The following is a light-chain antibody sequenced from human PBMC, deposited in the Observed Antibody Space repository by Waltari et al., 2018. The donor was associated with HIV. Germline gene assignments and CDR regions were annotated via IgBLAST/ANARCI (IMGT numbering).Light chain of an antibody. CDR1: SSNIGSGYD. CDR3: QSYDSSLSGYV. Sequence: QSVLTQPPSVSGAPGQRVTISCTGSSSNIGSGYDVHWYQQLPGTAPKLLIYGNTNRPSGVPDRFSGSKSATSASLAITGLQAEEEADYYCQSYDSSLSGYVFGTGTKVTVL. J-gene: IGLJ1*01. CDR2: GNT. V-gene: IGLV1-40*01.